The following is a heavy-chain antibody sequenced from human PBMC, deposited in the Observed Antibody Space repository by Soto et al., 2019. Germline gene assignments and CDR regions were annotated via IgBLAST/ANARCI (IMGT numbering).Heavy chain of an antibody. CDR3: ARDYCSGGSCYSLPHYFDY. J-gene: IGHJ4*02. V-gene: IGHV3-30-3*01. D-gene: IGHD2-15*01. CDR1: GFTFSSYA. CDR2: ISYDGSNK. Sequence: PGGSLRLSCAASGFTFSSYAMHWVRQAPGKGLEWVAVISYDGSNKYYADSVKGRFTISRDNSKNTLYLQMNSLRAEDTAVYYCARDYCSGGSCYSLPHYFDYWGQGTLVTVSS.